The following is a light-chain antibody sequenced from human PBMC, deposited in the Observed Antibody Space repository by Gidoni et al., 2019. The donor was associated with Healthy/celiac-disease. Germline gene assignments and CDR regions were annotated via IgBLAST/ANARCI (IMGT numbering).Light chain of an antibody. CDR1: QSVLYSSNNKNY. CDR3: QQYYSTPRT. CDR2: WAS. J-gene: IGKJ1*01. V-gene: IGKV4-1*01. Sequence: DIVMTQSPDSLAVSLGERATINCKYSQSVLYSSNNKNYLAWYQQKPGQPPKLLIYWASTRGSGVPDRFSGSGSGTDFTLTISSLPAEDVAVYYCQQYYSTPRTFGQGTKVEIK.